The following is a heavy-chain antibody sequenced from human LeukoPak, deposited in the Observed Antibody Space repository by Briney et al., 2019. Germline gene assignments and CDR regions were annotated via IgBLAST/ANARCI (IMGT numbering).Heavy chain of an antibody. D-gene: IGHD2-15*01. CDR1: GGSISSYY. CDR3: AREYCSGGSCYGNFDY. V-gene: IGHV4-59*01. CDR2: IYYSGST. Sequence: SETLSLTCTVSGGSISSYYWSWIRQPPGKGLEWIGYIYYSGSTNYNPSLKSRATISVDTSKNQFSLKLSSVTAADTAVYYCAREYCSGGSCYGNFDYWGQGTLVTVSS. J-gene: IGHJ4*02.